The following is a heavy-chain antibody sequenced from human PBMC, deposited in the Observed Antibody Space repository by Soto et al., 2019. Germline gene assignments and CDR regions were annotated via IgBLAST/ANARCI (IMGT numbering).Heavy chain of an antibody. CDR3: ARGITGTFRAFDI. D-gene: IGHD1-20*01. CDR2: INHSGST. J-gene: IGHJ3*02. Sequence: SETLSLTCAVYGGSFSGYYWSWIRQPPGKGLEWIGEINHSGSTNYNPSLKSRVTISVDTSKNQFSLKLSSVTAADTAVYYCARGITGTFRAFDIWGQGTMGTVSS. V-gene: IGHV4-34*01. CDR1: GGSFSGYY.